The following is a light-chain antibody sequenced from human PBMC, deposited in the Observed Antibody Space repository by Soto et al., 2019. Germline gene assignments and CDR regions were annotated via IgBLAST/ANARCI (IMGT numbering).Light chain of an antibody. J-gene: IGKJ2*01. Sequence: DIVMTQSPESLAVSLGERATINCKTSQSVLYSSNNKNYLAWYQQRPGQPPKLLIYWASTRESGVPDRFSGSGSGTDFTLTISSLQAEDVAVYYCQQYYDISPYTFGQGTKLEIK. CDR1: QSVLYSSNNKNY. V-gene: IGKV4-1*01. CDR3: QQYYDISPYT. CDR2: WAS.